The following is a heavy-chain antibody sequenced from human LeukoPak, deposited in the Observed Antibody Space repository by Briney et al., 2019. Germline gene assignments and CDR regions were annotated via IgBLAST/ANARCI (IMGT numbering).Heavy chain of an antibody. V-gene: IGHV3-48*04. D-gene: IGHD2-15*01. CDR2: ISSSSSTI. J-gene: IGHJ4*02. Sequence: GGSLRLSCAVSGFTFSAYSMNWVRQAPGKGLEWVSYISSSSSTIYYADPVKGRFTISRDNAKNSLYLQMNSLRAEDTAVYYCARGRYCIGASCYFDYWGQGTLVTVSS. CDR1: GFTFSAYS. CDR3: ARGRYCIGASCYFDY.